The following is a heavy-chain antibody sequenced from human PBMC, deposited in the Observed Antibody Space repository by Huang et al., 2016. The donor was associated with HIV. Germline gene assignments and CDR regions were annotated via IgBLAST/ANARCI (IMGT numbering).Heavy chain of an antibody. CDR3: ATGFDVFFDF. D-gene: IGHD3-9*01. CDR1: EYTLTELS. Sequence: QVQLVQSRAEVKKPGASVKVSCKVSEYTLTELSIHWVRQPPGNGLEWMGGFDPEIGETIYEQKFQGRVTMTEDTSTETAFMELSGLRPEDTAVYYCATGFDVFFDFWGQGTLVTDSS. V-gene: IGHV1-24*01. CDR2: FDPEIGET. J-gene: IGHJ4*02.